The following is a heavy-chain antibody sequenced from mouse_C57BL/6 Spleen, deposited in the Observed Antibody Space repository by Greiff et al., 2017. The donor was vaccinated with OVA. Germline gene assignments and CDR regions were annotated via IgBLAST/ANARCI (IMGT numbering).Heavy chain of an antibody. CDR3: ARRGTASWCAY. V-gene: IGHV5-12*01. CDR1: GFTFSDYY. Sequence: EVQVVESGGGLVQPGGSLKLSCAASGFTFSDYYMYWVRQTPEKRLEWVAYISNGGGSTYYPDTVKGRFTISRDNAKTTLYLQMSRLRSEDAAMYYCARRGTASWCAYWGHGTLVTVSA. CDR2: ISNGGGST. J-gene: IGHJ3*01. D-gene: IGHD4-1*01.